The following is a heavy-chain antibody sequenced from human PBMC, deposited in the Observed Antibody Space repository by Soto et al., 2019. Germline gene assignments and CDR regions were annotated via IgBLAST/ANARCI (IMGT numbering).Heavy chain of an antibody. Sequence: SGPTLVNPTQTLTLTCTFCGFSLGTSGGGVGWIRQPPGKALEWLAIIYWNDDKRYSPSLKSRLTITNDTSKNQVVLTMTNMDPVDTATYYWAHIGLGTAMVNFDYWGQGTLVTVSS. CDR2: IYWNDDK. CDR3: AHIGLGTAMVNFDY. CDR1: GFSLGTSGGG. J-gene: IGHJ4*02. D-gene: IGHD5-18*01. V-gene: IGHV2-5*01.